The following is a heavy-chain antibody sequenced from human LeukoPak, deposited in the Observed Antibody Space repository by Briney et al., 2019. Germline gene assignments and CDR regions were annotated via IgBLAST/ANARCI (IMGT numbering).Heavy chain of an antibody. CDR1: GFTFSSYA. CDR3: AKKLNRFYYCSSGYYPEAEYFQH. D-gene: IGHD3-22*01. CDR2: ISGSGGST. V-gene: IGHV3-23*01. Sequence: AGGSLRLSCAASGFTFSSYAMSWVRQAPGKGLEWVSAISGSGGSTYYADSVKGRFTISRDNSKNTLYLQMNSLRAEDTAVYYCAKKLNRFYYCSSGYYPEAEYFQHWGQGTLVTVSS. J-gene: IGHJ1*01.